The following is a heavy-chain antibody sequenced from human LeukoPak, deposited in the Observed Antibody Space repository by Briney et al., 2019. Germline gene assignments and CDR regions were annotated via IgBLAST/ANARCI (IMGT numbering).Heavy chain of an antibody. V-gene: IGHV3-74*01. CDR2: INNDGSDT. D-gene: IGHD1-7*01. Sequence: TGGSLRISCAASGFTFSGYWMHWVRQAPGKGLVWVAYINNDGSDTTYADSVKGRFTISRDNAKNTVHLQMNSLRAEATAVYYCARGGWGTAIDYLGQGTLVTVSS. CDR1: GFTFSGYW. CDR3: ARGGWGTAIDY. J-gene: IGHJ4*02.